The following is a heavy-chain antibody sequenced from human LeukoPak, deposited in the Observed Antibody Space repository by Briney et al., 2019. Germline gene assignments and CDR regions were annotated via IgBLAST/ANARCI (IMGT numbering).Heavy chain of an antibody. V-gene: IGHV3-48*01. D-gene: IGHD6-19*01. CDR3: ARTVDITYSSGWYPDY. Sequence: GALRLSCAASGFTFSSYSMNWVRQAPGKGLEWVSYISSSSSTIYYADSVKGRFTISRDNAKNTLYLQMNSLRAEDTAVYYCARTVDITYSSGWYPDYWGQGTLVTVSS. CDR2: ISSSSSTI. J-gene: IGHJ4*02. CDR1: GFTFSSYS.